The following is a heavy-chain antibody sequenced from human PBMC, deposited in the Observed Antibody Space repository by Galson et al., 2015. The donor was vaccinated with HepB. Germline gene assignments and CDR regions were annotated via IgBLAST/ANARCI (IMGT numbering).Heavy chain of an antibody. CDR1: GYTFTSYA. V-gene: IGHV1-3*01. CDR2: INAGNGNT. CDR3: ARTFNPYDSSGYYFHFDY. J-gene: IGHJ4*02. D-gene: IGHD3-22*01. Sequence: SVKVSCKASGYTFTSYAMHWVRQAPGQRLEWMGWINAGNGNTKYSQKFQGRVTITRDTSASTAYMELSSLRSEDTAVYYCARTFNPYDSSGYYFHFDYWGQGTLVTVSS.